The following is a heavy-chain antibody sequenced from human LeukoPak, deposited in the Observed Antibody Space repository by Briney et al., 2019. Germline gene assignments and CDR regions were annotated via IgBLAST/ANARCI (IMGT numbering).Heavy chain of an antibody. V-gene: IGHV3-7*03. Sequence: GGSLSLSCAASGFSFSSFWMTWVRQAPGKGLEWVASIKQHASEKHYVDSVKGRFTISRDDARNSVSLHMSSLRDDDTALYYCTRGGSSYYAGWSDPWGQESLVTVSS. CDR1: GFSFSSFW. CDR3: TRGGSSYYAGWSDP. D-gene: IGHD3-10*01. CDR2: IKQHASEK. J-gene: IGHJ5*02.